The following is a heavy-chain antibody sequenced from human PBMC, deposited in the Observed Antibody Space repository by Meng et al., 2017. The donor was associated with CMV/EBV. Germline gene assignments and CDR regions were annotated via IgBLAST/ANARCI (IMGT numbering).Heavy chain of an antibody. J-gene: IGHJ5*02. CDR1: GYTFTSYD. Sequence: ASVKVSCKASGYTFTSYDINWVRQATGQGLEWMGWMNPNSGNTGYAQKFQGRVTVTRNTSISTAYMELSSLRSEDTAVYYCARDANGYGGNSGEGFDPWGQGTLVTVSS. V-gene: IGHV1-8*01. CDR2: MNPNSGNT. CDR3: ARDANGYGGNSGEGFDP. D-gene: IGHD4-23*01.